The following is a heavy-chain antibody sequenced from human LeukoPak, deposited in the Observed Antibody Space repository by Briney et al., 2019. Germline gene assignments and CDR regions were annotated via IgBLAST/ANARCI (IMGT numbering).Heavy chain of an antibody. V-gene: IGHV4-4*07. CDR3: ARDFFGIRRETYYYYYMDV. D-gene: IGHD3-3*01. Sequence: SETLSLTCTVSGVSIRSYYWSWIRQPAGKGLEWIGRFHTSGSTNYNPSLKSRVTMSVDTSKNQFSLKLSSVTAADTAVYYCARDFFGIRRETYYYYYMDVWGKGTTVTVSS. CDR1: GVSIRSYY. J-gene: IGHJ6*03. CDR2: FHTSGST.